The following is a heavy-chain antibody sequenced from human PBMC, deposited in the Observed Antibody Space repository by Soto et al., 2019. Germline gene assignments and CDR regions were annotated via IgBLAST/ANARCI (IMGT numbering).Heavy chain of an antibody. D-gene: IGHD6-19*01. Sequence: EVQLVESGGGLVKPGGSLRLSCAASGFTFTNAWMSWVRQAPGKGLEWVGRIKSKTDGGTTDYAAPVKGRFTISREDSNNTLYLQMNSLKTEDTAVYYCTTGSSGWSQGGFDPWGQGTLVTVSS. CDR3: TTGSSGWSQGGFDP. CDR1: GFTFTNAW. CDR2: IKSKTDGGTT. V-gene: IGHV3-15*01. J-gene: IGHJ5*02.